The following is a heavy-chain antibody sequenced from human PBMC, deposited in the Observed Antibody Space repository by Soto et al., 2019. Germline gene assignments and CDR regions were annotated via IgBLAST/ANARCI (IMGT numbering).Heavy chain of an antibody. J-gene: IGHJ5*02. D-gene: IGHD3-3*01. CDR2: IIPIFGTA. CDR1: GGTFSSYA. CDR3: ARDRQDDFWSGFPWFDP. V-gene: IGHV1-69*12. Sequence: QVQLVQSGAEVKKPGSSVKVSCKASGGTFSSYAISWVRQAPGQGLEWMGGIIPIFGTANYAQKFQGRVTITADESTSTAYMELSSLRSEDTAVYYCARDRQDDFWSGFPWFDPWGQGTLVTVSS.